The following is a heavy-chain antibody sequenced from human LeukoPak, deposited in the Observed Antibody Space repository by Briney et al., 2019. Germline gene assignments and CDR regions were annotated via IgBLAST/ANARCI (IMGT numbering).Heavy chain of an antibody. D-gene: IGHD3-10*01. CDR3: ARQTGYFRY. CDR1: GGSISSDY. CDR2: IYYSGST. Sequence: SETLSLTCTVSGGSISSDYWSWIRQPPGKGLEWIGHIYYSGSTNYNPSLKSRVTISVDTSKNQFSLKLNSVTAADTAVYYCARQTGYFRYWGQGTLVGVSS. V-gene: IGHV4-59*08. J-gene: IGHJ1*01.